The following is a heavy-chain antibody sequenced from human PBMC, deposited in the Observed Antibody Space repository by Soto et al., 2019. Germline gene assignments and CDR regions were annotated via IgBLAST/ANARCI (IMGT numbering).Heavy chain of an antibody. CDR2: IYYSGST. V-gene: IGHV4-31*03. CDR3: ASTTTYCSSNSCYPFDY. J-gene: IGHJ4*02. D-gene: IGHD2-2*01. Sequence: SGTLSLTCTVSGGSVCRGGYYWSWIRQHPGKGLEWIGYIYYSGSTYYNPSLKSRVPISVDTSKNQFSLNLSSVTAADTAVYYCASTTTYCSSNSCYPFDYWGQGTLVTVS. CDR1: GGSVCRGGYY.